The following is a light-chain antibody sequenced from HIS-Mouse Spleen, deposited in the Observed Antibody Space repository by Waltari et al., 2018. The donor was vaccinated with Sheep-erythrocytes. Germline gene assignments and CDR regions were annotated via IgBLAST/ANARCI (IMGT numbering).Light chain of an antibody. J-gene: IGLJ3*02. Sequence: QAVLIQPSSLSASPGASASLTCTLRSGINVGTYRIYWYQQKPGSPPQYLLRYKSDSDKQQGSGVPSRFSGSKDASANAGILLISGLQSEDEADYYCMIWHSSAWVFGGGTK. CDR1: SGINVGTYR. CDR2: YKSDSDK. CDR3: MIWHSSAWV. V-gene: IGLV5-45*03.